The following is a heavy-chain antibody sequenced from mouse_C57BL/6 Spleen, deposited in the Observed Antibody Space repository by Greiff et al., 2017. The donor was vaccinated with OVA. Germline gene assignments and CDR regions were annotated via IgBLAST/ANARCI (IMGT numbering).Heavy chain of an antibody. Sequence: EVKVVESGGGLVKPGGSLKLSCAASGFTFSSYAMSWVRQTPEKRLEWVATISDGGSYTYYPDNVKGRFTLSRDNAKNNLYLQMSHLKSEDTAMYYCAREGLLYAMDYWGQGTSVTVSS. J-gene: IGHJ4*01. D-gene: IGHD6-2*01. CDR1: GFTFSSYA. V-gene: IGHV5-4*01. CDR2: ISDGGSYT. CDR3: AREGLLYAMDY.